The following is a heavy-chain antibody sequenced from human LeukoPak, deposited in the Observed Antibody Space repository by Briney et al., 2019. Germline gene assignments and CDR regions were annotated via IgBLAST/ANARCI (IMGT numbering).Heavy chain of an antibody. CDR1: GYTFTGYY. V-gene: IGHV1-2*02. J-gene: IGHJ5*02. Sequence: GASVKVSCKASGYTFTGYYIHWVRQAPGQGLEWMGWINPNSGGTNYVQKFQGRVTMTRDTSINTAYMELSRLRSDDTAVYYCARVPDGPHDGSDYYSFRSHWFDPWGQGTLVTVSS. CDR2: INPNSGGT. D-gene: IGHD3-22*01. CDR3: ARVPDGPHDGSDYYSFRSHWFDP.